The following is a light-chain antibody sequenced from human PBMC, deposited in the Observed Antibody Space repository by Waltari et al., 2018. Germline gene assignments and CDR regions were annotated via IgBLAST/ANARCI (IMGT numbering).Light chain of an antibody. V-gene: IGLV1-40*01. Sequence: QSVLTPPPSVSGAPGQRVTISCTGGGSNIGAGYEVPWYRQLPGKAPTLLIYGTNTRPLGVPDRFFGSQSGTSASLAIVGLQADDEADYYCQSYDTSLSVVFGGGTKLTVL. CDR1: GSNIGAGYE. CDR3: QSYDTSLSVV. CDR2: GTN. J-gene: IGLJ2*01.